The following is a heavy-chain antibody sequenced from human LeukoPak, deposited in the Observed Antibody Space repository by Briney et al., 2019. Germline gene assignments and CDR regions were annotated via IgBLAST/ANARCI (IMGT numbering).Heavy chain of an antibody. V-gene: IGHV1-69*01. Sequence: GSSVKVSCKASGGTFSSYAISWVRQAPGQGLEWMGGIIPIFGTANYAQKFQGRVTITADESTNTAYMELSSLRSEDTAVYYCASRGRGGVDTAMVLAPPDYWGQGTLVTVSS. D-gene: IGHD5-18*01. J-gene: IGHJ4*02. CDR3: ASRGRGGVDTAMVLAPPDY. CDR2: IIPIFGTA. CDR1: GGTFSSYA.